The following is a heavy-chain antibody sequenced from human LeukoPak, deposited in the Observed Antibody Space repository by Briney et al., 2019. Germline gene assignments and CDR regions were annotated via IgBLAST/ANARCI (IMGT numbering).Heavy chain of an antibody. CDR2: INTDGSIT. V-gene: IGHV3-74*01. J-gene: IGHJ3*02. CDR3: ARTYDFGRGPPGDAFDN. CDR1: GFTFSSYW. Sequence: PGGSLRLSCAASGFTFSSYWMHWVRQAPGKGLVWVSRINTDGSITRYEDSVKGRFTISRDNAKNTLYLQMNSLRDEDTAVYCCARTYDFGRGPPGDAFDNWGPGTWVIVSA. D-gene: IGHD3-3*01.